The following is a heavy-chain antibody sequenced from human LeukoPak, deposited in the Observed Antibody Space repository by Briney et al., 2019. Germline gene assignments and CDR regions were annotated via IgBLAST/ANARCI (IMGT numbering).Heavy chain of an antibody. CDR1: GGSISTYY. Sequence: SETLSLTCTVSGGSISTYYWSWTRQPPGKGLEWIGYIYYSGSTNYNPSLKSRVTISVDTSKNQFSLKLSSVTAADTAVYYCARGSYGDYYNWFDPWGQGTLVTVSS. CDR3: ARGSYGDYYNWFDP. V-gene: IGHV4-59*01. J-gene: IGHJ5*02. CDR2: IYYSGST. D-gene: IGHD4-17*01.